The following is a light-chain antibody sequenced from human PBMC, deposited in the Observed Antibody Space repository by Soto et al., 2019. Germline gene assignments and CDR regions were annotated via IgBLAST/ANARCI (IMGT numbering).Light chain of an antibody. CDR3: QQYSDFSWT. V-gene: IGKV1-5*03. J-gene: IGKJ1*01. CDR2: KAS. Sequence: DIQMTQSPSTLSASVGDRVTITCRASQSISTWLAWYQQKPGKAPKLLIEKASSLESGVPARFSGSGSGTEFTLTISSLQPDDFATYDCQQYSDFSWTFGQGTKVEIK. CDR1: QSISTW.